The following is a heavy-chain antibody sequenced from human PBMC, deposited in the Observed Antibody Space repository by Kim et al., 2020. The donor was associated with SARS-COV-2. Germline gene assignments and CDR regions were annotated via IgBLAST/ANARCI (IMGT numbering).Heavy chain of an antibody. CDR2: INHSGST. Sequence: SQTLSLTCAVYGGSFSGYYWSWIRQPPGKGLEWIGEINHSGSTNYNPSLKSRVTISVDTSKNQFSLKLSSVTAADTAVYYCARTRGGGYKWALYWYFDLWGRGTLVTVSS. CDR3: ARTRGGGYKWALYWYFDL. D-gene: IGHD5-12*01. CDR1: GGSFSGYY. V-gene: IGHV4-34*01. J-gene: IGHJ2*01.